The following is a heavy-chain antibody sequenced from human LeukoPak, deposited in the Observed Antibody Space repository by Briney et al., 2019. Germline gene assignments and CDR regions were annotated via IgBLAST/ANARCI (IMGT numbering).Heavy chain of an antibody. CDR1: GFTFSSYA. Sequence: PGGSLRLSCAASGFTFSSYAMLWVRQAPGKGLEWVTVISYDGTNKYYADSVKGRFTISRDNSKNTLFLQMNSLRAEDTAVYYCARGDSPSKVDASDIWGQGTMVTVSS. V-gene: IGHV3-30-3*01. CDR2: ISYDGTNK. J-gene: IGHJ3*02. D-gene: IGHD2-15*01. CDR3: ARGDSPSKVDASDI.